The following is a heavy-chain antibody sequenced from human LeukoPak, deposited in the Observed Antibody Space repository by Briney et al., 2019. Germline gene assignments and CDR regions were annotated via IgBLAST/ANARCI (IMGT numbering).Heavy chain of an antibody. CDR1: GRTFSNYA. V-gene: IGHV1-69*06. J-gene: IGHJ3*02. CDR2: IIPLFGTT. Sequence: SVKVSCKTSGRTFSNYAITWVRQASGQGLEWMGRIIPLFGTTHYAQKFQGRVTFSADKSTGTAYMDLSGLTSEDTAVYFCARGDTGYYYDSSGYYAVWEAFYIWGQGTMVTVS. CDR3: ARGDTGYYYDSSGYYAVWEAFYI. D-gene: IGHD3-22*01.